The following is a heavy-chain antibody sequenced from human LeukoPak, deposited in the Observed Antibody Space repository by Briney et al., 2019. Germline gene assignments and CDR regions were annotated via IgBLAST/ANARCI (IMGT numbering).Heavy chain of an antibody. CDR3: ASPRKVDDAFDI. J-gene: IGHJ3*02. CDR1: GGSISSGDYY. CDR2: IYYSGST. Sequence: SETLSLTCTVSGGSISSGDYYWSWIRQPPGKGLEWIGYIYYSGSTYYNPSLKSRVTISVDTSKNQFSLKLSSVTAADTAVYCCASPRKVDDAFDIWGQGTMVTVSS. V-gene: IGHV4-30-4*08.